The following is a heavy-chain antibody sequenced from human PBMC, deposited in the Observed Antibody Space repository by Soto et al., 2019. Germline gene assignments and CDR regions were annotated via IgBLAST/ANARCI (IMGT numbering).Heavy chain of an antibody. CDR1: GFTFSSYA. D-gene: IGHD7-27*01. J-gene: IGHJ3*02. Sequence: GGSLRLSCAASGFTFSSYAMHWVRQAPGKGLEWVAVISYDGSNKYYAYSVKGRFTISRDNSKNTLYLQMNSLRAEDTAVYYCASQTGVGSAFDIWGQGTMVTVSS. CDR2: ISYDGSNK. V-gene: IGHV3-30*04. CDR3: ASQTGVGSAFDI.